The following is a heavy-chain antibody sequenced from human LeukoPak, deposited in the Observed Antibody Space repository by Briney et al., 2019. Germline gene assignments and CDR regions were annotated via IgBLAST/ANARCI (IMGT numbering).Heavy chain of an antibody. CDR2: IHDTGST. Sequence: SQTLSLTFTVSGGSISSGNYYWSWIRQPPGKGLEWIGYIHDTGSTYYNPSLKSRVTISIDRSENHFSLKLSSVTAADTAVYYCASSSWYTSPADWGQGTLVTVSS. D-gene: IGHD6-13*01. CDR3: ASSSWYTSPAD. J-gene: IGHJ4*02. CDR1: GGSISSGNYY. V-gene: IGHV4-30-2*01.